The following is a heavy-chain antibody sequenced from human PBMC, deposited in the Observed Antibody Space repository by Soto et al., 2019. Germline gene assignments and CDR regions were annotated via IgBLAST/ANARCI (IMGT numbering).Heavy chain of an antibody. J-gene: IGHJ6*02. CDR1: GFNFSSYW. CDR3: ARPPVKGIHV. CDR2: TKRDASET. D-gene: IGHD4-17*01. Sequence: GGSLRLSCEGTGFNFSSYWMHWVRQAPGKGLEWVANTKRDASETYYADSVKGRFTISRDNTKNSLYLQMNSLRVEDTAVYYCARPPVKGIHVWGQGTTGTVS. V-gene: IGHV3-7*01.